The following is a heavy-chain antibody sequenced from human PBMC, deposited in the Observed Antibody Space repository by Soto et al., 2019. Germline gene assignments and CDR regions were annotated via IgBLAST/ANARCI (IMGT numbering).Heavy chain of an antibody. J-gene: IGHJ6*02. CDR1: GFAFSSYA. CDR3: KPTLVSGMDV. Sequence: EVQLLESGGGLVQPGGSLRLSCAASGFAFSSYAMSWVRQAPGKGLEWVSAISGSGDAINYADPVKGRFIISRDNSKNTLYLQMTSLRAEDTALYYSKPTLVSGMDVWGQGTTVTVSS. V-gene: IGHV3-23*01. CDR2: ISGSGDAI.